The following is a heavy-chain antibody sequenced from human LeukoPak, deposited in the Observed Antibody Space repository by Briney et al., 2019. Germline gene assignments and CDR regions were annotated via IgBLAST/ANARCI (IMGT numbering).Heavy chain of an antibody. V-gene: IGHV4-59*11. D-gene: IGHD1-1*01. CDR2: IYHSGST. CDR1: GGSISSHY. J-gene: IGHJ6*03. Sequence: SETLSLTCTVSGGSISSHYWSWIRQPPGKGLEWIGYIYHSGSTNYNPSLKSRVTISVDTSKNQFSLKLSSVTAADTAVYYCARDPGPPYYYYMDVWGKGTTVTVSS. CDR3: ARDPGPPYYYYMDV.